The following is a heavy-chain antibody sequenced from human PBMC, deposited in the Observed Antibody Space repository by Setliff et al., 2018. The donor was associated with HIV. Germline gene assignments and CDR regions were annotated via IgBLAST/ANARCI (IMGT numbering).Heavy chain of an antibody. CDR3: ARGVDCGGDCYPDY. Sequence: SVKVSCKASGVTFTTDPFTWVRQAPGQGLEWMGRIIPIFGTSTYAQKFQGRVTITADKSTSTVHMEVRSLRPEDTAMYYCARGVDCGGDCYPDYWGQGTLVTVSS. CDR1: GVTFTTDP. CDR2: IIPIFGTS. J-gene: IGHJ4*02. D-gene: IGHD2-21*01. V-gene: IGHV1-69*06.